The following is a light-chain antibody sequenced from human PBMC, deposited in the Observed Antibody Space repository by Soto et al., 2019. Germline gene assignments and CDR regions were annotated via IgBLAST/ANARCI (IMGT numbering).Light chain of an antibody. Sequence: EIVLTQSPGXLSLSPGESGTLSCRAGXTLXXSSLAWYQQKPGQAPRLLIYGASNRASGIPDRFSGGGSGTDFTLTISRLEPEDFAVYYCHQYGSSPLTFGGGTKVEI. V-gene: IGKV3-20*01. CDR3: HQYGSSPLT. CDR1: XTLXXSS. CDR2: GAS. J-gene: IGKJ4*01.